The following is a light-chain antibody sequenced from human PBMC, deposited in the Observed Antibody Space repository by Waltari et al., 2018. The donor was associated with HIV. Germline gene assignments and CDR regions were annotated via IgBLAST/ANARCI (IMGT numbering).Light chain of an antibody. V-gene: IGKV2-30*01. CDR2: KVS. Sequence: VVMTQTPVSLLVTLGQSVSVSCKSSQSLEYTDGHTYLNWFHLRPGHPPRRLIYKVSNRDAGVADRFGGSGSGTAFTLNISAVEAADVGIYFCMQGTHFLSFGGGTKVE. CDR3: MQGTHFLS. CDR1: QSLEYTDGHTY. J-gene: IGKJ4*01.